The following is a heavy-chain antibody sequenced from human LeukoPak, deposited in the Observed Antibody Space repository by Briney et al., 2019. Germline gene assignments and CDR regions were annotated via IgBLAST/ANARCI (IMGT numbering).Heavy chain of an antibody. CDR2: ISWNSGSI. Sequence: PGGSLRLSCAASGFTFDDYAVHWVRQAPGKGLEWVSGISWNSGSIGYADSVKGRFTISRDNAKNSLYLQMNSLRAEDTALYYCAKDDRYYYDSSGYYSGMDVWGQGTTVTVSS. J-gene: IGHJ6*02. D-gene: IGHD3-22*01. CDR3: AKDDRYYYDSSGYYSGMDV. CDR1: GFTFDDYA. V-gene: IGHV3-9*01.